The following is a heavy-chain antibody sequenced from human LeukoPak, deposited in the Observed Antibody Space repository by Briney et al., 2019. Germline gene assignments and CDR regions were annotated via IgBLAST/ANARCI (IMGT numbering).Heavy chain of an antibody. Sequence: SETLSLTCAVYGGSFSGYYWSWIRQPPGKGLEWIGEINHSGSTNYNPSLKSRVTISVDTSKNQFSLKLSSVTAADTAVYYCARAQPDYYDSSGYYPIWGQGTMVTVSS. D-gene: IGHD3-22*01. CDR1: GGSFSGYY. CDR2: INHSGST. J-gene: IGHJ3*02. V-gene: IGHV4-34*01. CDR3: ARAQPDYYDSSGYYPI.